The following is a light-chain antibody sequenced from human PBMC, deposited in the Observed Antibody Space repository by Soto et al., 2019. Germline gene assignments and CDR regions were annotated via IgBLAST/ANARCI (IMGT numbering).Light chain of an antibody. CDR3: QQRSNWPPLT. CDR1: QSIDDY. CDR2: DAS. J-gene: IGKJ4*01. V-gene: IGKV3-11*01. Sequence: EIVLTQSPATLSLSPGERVTLSCSASQSIDDYLAWYQQKPGQDPTLLIFDASNRATAIPARFRGSGSGTDFTLTGSSLEPEDFGFYYCQQRSNWPPLTFGGGTKVEIK.